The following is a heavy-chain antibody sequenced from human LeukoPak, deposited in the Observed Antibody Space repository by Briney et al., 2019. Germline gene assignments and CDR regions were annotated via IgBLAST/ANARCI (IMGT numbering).Heavy chain of an antibody. Sequence: GGSLQICCKGSGSIFTSYWIGGVRPLPGKGRGGMGIIYPGDSDTIYSPSFQGQVTISADKSISTAYLQWSSLKASDTAMYYCARHMTFYRATSDAFDIWGQGTMVTVSS. V-gene: IGHV5-51*01. CDR2: IYPGDSDT. CDR1: GSIFTSYW. J-gene: IGHJ3*02. D-gene: IGHD2/OR15-2a*01. CDR3: ARHMTFYRATSDAFDI.